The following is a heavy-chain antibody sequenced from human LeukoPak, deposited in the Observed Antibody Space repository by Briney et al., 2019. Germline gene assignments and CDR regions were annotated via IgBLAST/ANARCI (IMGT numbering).Heavy chain of an antibody. V-gene: IGHV4-4*09. Sequence: SETLSLTCTVSGGPISSYYWSWIRQPPGKGLEWIGYIYTSGSTNYNPSLKSRVTISVDTSKNQFSLKLSSVTAADTAVYYCARSGTAMVVTFDYWGQGTLVTVSS. D-gene: IGHD5-18*01. CDR1: GGPISSYY. CDR3: ARSGTAMVVTFDY. J-gene: IGHJ4*02. CDR2: IYTSGST.